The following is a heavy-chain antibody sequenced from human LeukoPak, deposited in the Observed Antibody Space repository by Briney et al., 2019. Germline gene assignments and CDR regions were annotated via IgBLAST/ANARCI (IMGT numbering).Heavy chain of an antibody. D-gene: IGHD6-19*01. J-gene: IGHJ3*02. CDR1: GGSFCGYY. CDR2: INHSGST. Sequence: SETLSLTCAVYGGSFCGYYWSWIRQPPGKGLEWIGEINHSGSTNYNPSLKSRVTISVDTSKNQFSLKLSSVTAADTAVYYCALAQWLVNDAFDIWGQGTMVTVSS. CDR3: ALAQWLVNDAFDI. V-gene: IGHV4-34*01.